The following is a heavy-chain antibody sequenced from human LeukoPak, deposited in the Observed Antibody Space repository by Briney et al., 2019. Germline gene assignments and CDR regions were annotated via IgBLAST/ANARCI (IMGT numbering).Heavy chain of an antibody. V-gene: IGHV4-30-2*01. CDR2: IYHSGST. Sequence: SETLSLTCTVSGGSISSGGYYWSWIRQPPGKGLEWIGYIYHSGSTYYNPSLKSRVTISVDRSKNQFSLKLSSVTAADTAVYYCASAPYPGSSYYMDVWGKGTTVTVSS. CDR1: GGSISSGGYY. D-gene: IGHD3-16*01. CDR3: ASAPYPGSSYYMDV. J-gene: IGHJ6*03.